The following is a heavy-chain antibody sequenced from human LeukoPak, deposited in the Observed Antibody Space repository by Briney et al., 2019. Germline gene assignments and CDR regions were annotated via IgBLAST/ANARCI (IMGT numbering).Heavy chain of an antibody. D-gene: IGHD3-22*01. Sequence: ASVKVSCKASGYTFTSYGISWVRQAPGQGLEWMGWISAYNGNTNYAQKLQGRVTMTTDTSTSTAYMELSSLRSEDTAVYYCARTSSGYIFDYWGQGTLVTVSS. CDR3: ARTSSGYIFDY. J-gene: IGHJ4*02. CDR2: ISAYNGNT. CDR1: GYTFTSYG. V-gene: IGHV1-18*01.